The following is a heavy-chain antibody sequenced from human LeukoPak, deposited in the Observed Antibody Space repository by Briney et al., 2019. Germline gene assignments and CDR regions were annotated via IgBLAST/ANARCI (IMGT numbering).Heavy chain of an antibody. D-gene: IGHD3-16*02. J-gene: IGHJ4*02. CDR2: INPNSGGT. CDR1: GYTFTGYY. CDR3: ARGFWGSYRFNY. V-gene: IGHV1-2*06. Sequence: ASVKVSCKASGYTFTGYYMHWVRQAPGQGLEWMGRINPNSGGTNYAQKFQGRVTMTRGTSISTAYMELSRLRSDDTAVYYCARGFWGSYRFNYWGQGTLVTVSS.